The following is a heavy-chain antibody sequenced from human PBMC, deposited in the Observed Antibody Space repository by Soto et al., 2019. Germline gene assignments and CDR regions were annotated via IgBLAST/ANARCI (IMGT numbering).Heavy chain of an antibody. D-gene: IGHD4-17*01. CDR3: AKAGKGDYAPLFDY. CDR2: ISYDGSNK. Sequence: GGSLRLSCAASGFTFSSYGMHWVRQAPGKGLEWVAVISYDGSNKYYADSVKGRFTISRDNSKNTLYLQMNSLRAEDTAVYYCAKAGKGDYAPLFDYWGQGTLVTVSS. CDR1: GFTFSSYG. J-gene: IGHJ4*02. V-gene: IGHV3-30*18.